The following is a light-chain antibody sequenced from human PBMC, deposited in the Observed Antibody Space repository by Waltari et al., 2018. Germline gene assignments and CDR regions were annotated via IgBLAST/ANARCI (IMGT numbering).Light chain of an antibody. V-gene: IGKV1-27*01. Sequence: DIHLTQSPSSLSASVGDRVTITCRATQGINHHLAWYQQKPGKVPKLLIYGASSLQYGVPSRFSGSGFGTDFTLTISNLQPEDVATYYCQKYNSAPWTFGQGTKLEI. CDR2: GAS. CDR1: QGINHH. CDR3: QKYNSAPWT. J-gene: IGKJ2*01.